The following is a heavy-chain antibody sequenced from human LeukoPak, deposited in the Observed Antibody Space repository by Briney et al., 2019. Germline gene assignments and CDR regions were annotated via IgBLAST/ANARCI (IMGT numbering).Heavy chain of an antibody. J-gene: IGHJ4*02. V-gene: IGHV3-20*04. CDR2: INWNGGST. D-gene: IGHD3-10*01. CDR3: ARRITMVRGVNIRYYFDY. CDR1: GFTFDDYG. Sequence: GGSLRLSCAASGFTFDDYGISWVRQAPGKGLEWVPGINWNGGSTGYADSVKGRFTISRDNAKNSLYLPMNSLRAEDTALYYCARRITMVRGVNIRYYFDYWGQGTLVTVST.